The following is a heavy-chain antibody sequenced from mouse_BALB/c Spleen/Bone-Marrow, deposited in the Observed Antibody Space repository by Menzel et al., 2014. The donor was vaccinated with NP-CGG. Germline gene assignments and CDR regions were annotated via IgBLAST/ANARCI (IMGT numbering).Heavy chain of an antibody. CDR2: INNNGGST. CDR3: ARVYGWYFDV. Sequence: EVQLVESGGGLVQPGGSLKLSCVASGFTFSSYGMSWVRQTPDKRLELVATINNNGGSTYYPDSVKGQFTISRDNAKNTLYLQMSSLKSGDTAMYYCARVYGWYFDVWGAGITVTVSS. V-gene: IGHV5-6-3*01. CDR1: GFTFSSYG. D-gene: IGHD1-1*01. J-gene: IGHJ1*01.